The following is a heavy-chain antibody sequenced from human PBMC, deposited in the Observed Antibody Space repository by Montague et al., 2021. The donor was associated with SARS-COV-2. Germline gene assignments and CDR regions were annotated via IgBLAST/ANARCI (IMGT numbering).Heavy chain of an antibody. CDR3: ARWDPQTLTLIGLRGKSASDY. D-gene: IGHD4-23*01. CDR1: GGSFSGYY. Sequence: SETLSPTCAVYGGSFSGYYWTWIRQSPGKGLEWIAEFNHSGTTNYNFNPSLRSRVTISVDTSKSQFSLKLSSVTAADTGVYYCARWDPQTLTLIGLRGKSASDYWGQGTLVTVSS. CDR2: FNHSGTT. J-gene: IGHJ4*02. V-gene: IGHV4-34*01.